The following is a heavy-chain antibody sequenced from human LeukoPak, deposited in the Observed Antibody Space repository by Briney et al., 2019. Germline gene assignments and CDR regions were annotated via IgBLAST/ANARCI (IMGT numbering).Heavy chain of an antibody. J-gene: IGHJ4*02. CDR1: GFTFSDHY. V-gene: IGHV3-72*01. Sequence: PGGSLRLSCAASGFTFSDHYMDWVRQAPGRGLEWFGRIKNNPNSYTTEYAASVKGRFTISRDDSKNSLYLQMSSLQTEDTAVYYCATLIQATSTKYSDYWGQGTLVSVPS. D-gene: IGHD5-18*01. CDR2: IKNNPNSYTT. CDR3: ATLIQATSTKYSDY.